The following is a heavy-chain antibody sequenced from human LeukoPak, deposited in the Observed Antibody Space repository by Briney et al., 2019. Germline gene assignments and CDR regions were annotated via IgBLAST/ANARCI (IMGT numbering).Heavy chain of an antibody. CDR3: ARGRGYCSSTSCRRGIFDY. Sequence: GGSLRLSCAASGFTFSSYWMNWVRQAPGKGLEWVANIKQDGSEKCYVDSVKGRFTISRDNAKNSLYLQMNSLRAEDTAVYYCARGRGYCSSTSCRRGIFDYWGQGTLVTVSS. V-gene: IGHV3-7*03. J-gene: IGHJ4*02. D-gene: IGHD2-2*01. CDR1: GFTFSSYW. CDR2: IKQDGSEK.